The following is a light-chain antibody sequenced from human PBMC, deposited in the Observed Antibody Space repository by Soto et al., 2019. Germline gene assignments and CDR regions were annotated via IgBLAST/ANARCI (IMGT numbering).Light chain of an antibody. V-gene: IGKV3-20*01. J-gene: IGKJ1*01. CDR2: GAS. Sequence: EIVLTQSPGTLSLSPGERATLSCRASQSVSSSFLAWYQQKPGQANRLLIYGASSRATGIPDRFSGSGSGTDFTLTISRLEPEEFAVYYCHQYGSSPATFGQGTKVDI. CDR1: QSVSSSF. CDR3: HQYGSSPAT.